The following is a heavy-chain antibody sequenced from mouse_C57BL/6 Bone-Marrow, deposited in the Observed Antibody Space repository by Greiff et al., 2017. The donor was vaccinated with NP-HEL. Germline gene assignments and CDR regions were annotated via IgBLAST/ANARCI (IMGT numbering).Heavy chain of an antibody. Sequence: EVMLVESGGGLVQPGGSLKLSCAASGFTFSDYYMYWVRQTPEKRLEWVAYISNGGGSTYYPDTVKGRFTISRDNAKNTLYLQMSRLKSEDTAMYYCASTAQATSHWYFDVWGTDHGHRLL. CDR3: ASTAQATSHWYFDV. J-gene: IGHJ1*03. V-gene: IGHV5-12*01. CDR1: GFTFSDYY. D-gene: IGHD3-2*02. CDR2: ISNGGGST.